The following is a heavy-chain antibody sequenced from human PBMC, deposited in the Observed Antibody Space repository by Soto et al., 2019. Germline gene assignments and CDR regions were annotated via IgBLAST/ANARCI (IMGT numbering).Heavy chain of an antibody. V-gene: IGHV3-30-3*01. J-gene: IGHJ5*02. CDR2: ISYDGSNK. D-gene: IGHD4-17*01. CDR1: GFTFSSYA. CDR3: ARDDYGADNWFDP. Sequence: QVQLVESGGGVVQPGRSLRLSCAASGFTFSSYAMHWVRQAPGKGLEWVAVISYDGSNKYYADSVKGRFTISRDNSKNTLYLQMNSLRAEDTAAYYCARDDYGADNWFDPWGQGTLVTVSS.